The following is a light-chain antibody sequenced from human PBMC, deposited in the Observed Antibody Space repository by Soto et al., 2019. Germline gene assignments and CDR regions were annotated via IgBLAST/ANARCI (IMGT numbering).Light chain of an antibody. CDR1: SSDIGDYNY. J-gene: IGLJ1*01. Sequence: QSVLTQPPSASGSPGQSITISCTGTSSDIGDYNYVSWYQQHPGKAPKLMIYEVSKRPSGVSDRFSGSKSGNTASLTISGLQPEDEADYYCSSYADSNNSIVFGTGTKVTVL. CDR3: SSYADSNNSIV. V-gene: IGLV2-8*01. CDR2: EVS.